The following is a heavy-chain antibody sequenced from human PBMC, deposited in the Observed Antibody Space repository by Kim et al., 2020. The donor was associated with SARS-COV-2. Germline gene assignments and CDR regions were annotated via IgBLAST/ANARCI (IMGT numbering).Heavy chain of an antibody. V-gene: IGHV4-30-4*01. CDR3: ASELYCSSTSCYAGIPWFDP. D-gene: IGHD2-2*01. Sequence: SETLSLTCTVSGGSISSGDYYWSWIRQPPGKGLEWIGYIYYSGSTYYNPSLKSRVTISVDTSKNQFSLKLSSVTAADTAVYYCASELYCSSTSCYAGIPWFDPWGQGTLVTVSS. CDR1: GGSISSGDYY. CDR2: IYYSGST. J-gene: IGHJ5*02.